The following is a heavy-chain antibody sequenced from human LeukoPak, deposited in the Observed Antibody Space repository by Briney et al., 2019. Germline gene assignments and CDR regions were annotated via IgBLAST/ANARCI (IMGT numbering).Heavy chain of an antibody. Sequence: ASVKVSCKASGYTFTDYYVHWVRQAPGQGLEWMGWIKPKSGDTDYAQKFQGRVTLTRDTSISTACMELSSLRSDDTAVYFCAREVILTYYYMDVWGKGTTVTVSS. J-gene: IGHJ6*03. CDR2: IKPKSGDT. D-gene: IGHD3-16*01. V-gene: IGHV1-2*02. CDR1: GYTFTDYY. CDR3: AREVILTYYYMDV.